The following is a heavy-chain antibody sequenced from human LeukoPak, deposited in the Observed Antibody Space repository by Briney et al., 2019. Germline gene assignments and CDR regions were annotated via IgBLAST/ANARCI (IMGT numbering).Heavy chain of an antibody. CDR1: GYSISSGYY. J-gene: IGHJ4*02. V-gene: IGHV4-38-2*02. D-gene: IGHD2-15*01. CDR2: IYHSGST. CDR3: ARDLGYSIPFDY. Sequence: SETLSLTCAVSGYSISSGYYWGWVRQPPRKGLEWIGSIYHSGSTNYNPSLKSRVTISVDTSKNQFSLKLSSVTAADTAVYYCARDLGYSIPFDYWGQGTLVTVSS.